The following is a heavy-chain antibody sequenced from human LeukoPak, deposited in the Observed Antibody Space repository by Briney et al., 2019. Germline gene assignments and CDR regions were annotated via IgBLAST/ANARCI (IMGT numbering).Heavy chain of an antibody. CDR3: ARASTRYCGGDCYSVYFDY. CDR2: TYYSGST. V-gene: IGHV4-31*03. CDR1: GGSISSGGYY. J-gene: IGHJ4*02. D-gene: IGHD2-21*02. Sequence: SETLSLTCTVSGGSISSGGYYWSWIRQHPGKGLEWIGYTYYSGSTYYNPSLKSRVTISVDTSKNQFSLKLSSVTAADTAVYYCARASTRYCGGDCYSVYFDYWGQGTLVTVSS.